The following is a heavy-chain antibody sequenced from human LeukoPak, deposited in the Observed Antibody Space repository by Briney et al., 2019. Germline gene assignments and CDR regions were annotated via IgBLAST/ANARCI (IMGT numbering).Heavy chain of an antibody. V-gene: IGHV4-59*12. CDR2: IYYSGST. CDR1: GGSISSYY. D-gene: IGHD3-9*01. Sequence: SETLSLTCTVSGGSISSYYWSWIRQPPGKGLEWIGYIYYSGSTNYNPSLKSRVTISVDTSKNQFSLKLSSVTAADTAVYYCARGLRYFDWLFRYFDYWGQGTLVTVSS. CDR3: ARGLRYFDWLFRYFDY. J-gene: IGHJ4*02.